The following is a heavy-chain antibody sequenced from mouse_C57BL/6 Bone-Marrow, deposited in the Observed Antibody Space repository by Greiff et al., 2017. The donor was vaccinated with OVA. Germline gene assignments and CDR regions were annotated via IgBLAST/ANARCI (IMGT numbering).Heavy chain of an antibody. CDR3: TILILRYPRYAMDY. CDR2: IDPENGDP. CDR1: GFNIKDDY. V-gene: IGHV14-4*01. D-gene: IGHD1-1*01. Sequence: VQLQQSGAELVRPGASVKLSCTASGFNIKDDYMHWVKQRPEPGLEWIGWIDPENGDPEYASKFPGKATITADTSSHTAYLQLSILTSEDTAVYYCTILILRYPRYAMDYWGQGTSVTVSS. J-gene: IGHJ4*01.